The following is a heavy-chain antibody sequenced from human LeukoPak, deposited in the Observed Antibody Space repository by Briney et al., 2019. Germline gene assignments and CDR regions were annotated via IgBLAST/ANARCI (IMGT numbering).Heavy chain of an antibody. CDR1: GYTFTGYY. CDR3: ARDTDPYIAAAGLYY. J-gene: IGHJ4*02. Sequence: ASVKVSCKASGYTFTGYYMHWVRQAPGQGLEWMGWINPNSGGTNYAQKFQGRVTMTRDTSISTAYMELSRLRSGDTAVYYCARDTDPYIAAAGLYYWGQGTLVTVSS. CDR2: INPNSGGT. D-gene: IGHD6-13*01. V-gene: IGHV1-2*02.